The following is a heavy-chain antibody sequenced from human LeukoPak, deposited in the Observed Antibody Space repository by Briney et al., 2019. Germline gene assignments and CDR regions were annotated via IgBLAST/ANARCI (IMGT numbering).Heavy chain of an antibody. D-gene: IGHD1-7*01. CDR1: GYTFTGYY. Sequence: ASVKVSCKASGYTFTGYYMHWVRQAPGQGLEWMGWINPNSGGTNYAQKFQGRVTMTRDTSISTAYMELSRLRSDDTAVYYCARDWDRGTTYYYYYMDVWGKGTSVTVSS. V-gene: IGHV1-2*02. J-gene: IGHJ6*03. CDR2: INPNSGGT. CDR3: ARDWDRGTTYYYYYMDV.